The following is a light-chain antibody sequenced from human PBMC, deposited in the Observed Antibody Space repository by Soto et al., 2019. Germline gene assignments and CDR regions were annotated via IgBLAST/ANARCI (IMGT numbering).Light chain of an antibody. CDR1: QSVSSN. CDR2: GAS. CDR3: HHRSNSRT. Sequence: EIVLTQSPATLSLSPGERATLSCRASQSVSSNLAWYQQKPGQAPRLLIYGASNRATGIPARFSGSGSGIDFTLTIRNREPEAFAVYYRHHRSNSRTFGQGTRLEN. J-gene: IGKJ5*01. V-gene: IGKV3-11*01.